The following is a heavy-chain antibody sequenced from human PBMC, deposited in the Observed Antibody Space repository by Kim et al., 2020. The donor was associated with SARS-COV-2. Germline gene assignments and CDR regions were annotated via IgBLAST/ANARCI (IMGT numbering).Heavy chain of an antibody. D-gene: IGHD5-12*01. CDR1: GFTFSSYA. Sequence: GGSLRLSCAASGFTFSSYAMHWVRQAPGKGLEWVAVISYDGSNKYYADSVKGRFTISRDNSKNTLYLQMNSLRAEDTAVYYCARGSADIVATYWGQGTLVTVSS. V-gene: IGHV3-30*04. J-gene: IGHJ4*02. CDR3: ARGSADIVATY. CDR2: ISYDGSNK.